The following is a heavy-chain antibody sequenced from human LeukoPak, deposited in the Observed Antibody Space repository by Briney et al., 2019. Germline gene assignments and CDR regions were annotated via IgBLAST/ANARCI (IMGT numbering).Heavy chain of an antibody. CDR1: GFTFSSYS. J-gene: IGHJ5*02. V-gene: IGHV3-23*01. CDR2: ISGRGGST. D-gene: IGHD1-20*01. Sequence: PGGSLRLSCAASGFTFSSYSMTWVRQAPGKGLEWVSSISGRGGSTFYADSVKGRFTISRDNSKNTLCLQMNSLRAEDTAVYYCARDKAEYNWNDEGFDPWGQGTLVTVSS. CDR3: ARDKAEYNWNDEGFDP.